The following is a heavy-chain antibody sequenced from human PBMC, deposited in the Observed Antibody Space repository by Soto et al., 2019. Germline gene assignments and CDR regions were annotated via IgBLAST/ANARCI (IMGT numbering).Heavy chain of an antibody. J-gene: IGHJ4*02. CDR1: GFSFSSYS. Sequence: ESGGGVVQPGTSLRLSCAASGFSFSSYSMHWVRQAPGKGLEWVAVISSDATLTFYADSLKGRLTISRDNLKNTLYLQLNSLGLEDTALYFCARELGTNFEMDSWGQGTLVTVSS. V-gene: IGHV3-30-3*01. D-gene: IGHD3-16*01. CDR2: ISSDATLT. CDR3: ARELGTNFEMDS.